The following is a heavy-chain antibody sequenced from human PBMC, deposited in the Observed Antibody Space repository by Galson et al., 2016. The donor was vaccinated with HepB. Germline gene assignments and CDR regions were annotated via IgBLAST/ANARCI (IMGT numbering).Heavy chain of an antibody. CDR3: ARSVIGTNGAFDI. J-gene: IGHJ3*02. CDR1: GFIFSDYY. V-gene: IGHV3-11*06. CDR2: ISDSGAET. D-gene: IGHD2-21*01. Sequence: SLRLSCAASGFIFSDYYISWIRQAPGKGLEWISYISDSGAETNYAESVRGRFTTYRDNSKNLVYLQMNSLRVDDTAVYYCARSVIGTNGAFDIWGQGTMVTVSS.